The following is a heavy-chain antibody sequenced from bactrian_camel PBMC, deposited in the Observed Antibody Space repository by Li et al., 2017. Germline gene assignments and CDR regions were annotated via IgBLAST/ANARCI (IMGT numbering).Heavy chain of an antibody. D-gene: IGHD2*01. Sequence: DVQLVESGGGSAQPGGSLRLTCVASGFTFKNFPMTWVRQRPGQGLEWVSSIMQDSPRAEYAESVKGRFTISRDNRENLLYLQLNSLKTEDTAKYFCAKGIQKCPGSYCRPEGQGTQVTVSS. J-gene: IGHJ4*01. CDR2: IMQDSPRA. CDR1: GFTFKNFP. V-gene: IGHV3S2*01.